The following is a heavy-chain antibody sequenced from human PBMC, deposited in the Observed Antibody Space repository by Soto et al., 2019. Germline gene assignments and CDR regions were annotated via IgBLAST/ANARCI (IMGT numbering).Heavy chain of an antibody. CDR2: INHSGST. D-gene: IGHD4-17*01. CDR1: GGAFIGYY. V-gene: IGHV4-34*01. CDR3: ARVGDYGDYELYYYYGMDV. Sequence: SETLSLTCAVYGGAFIGYYRICVGQPPCKGLEWIGEINHSGSTNYNPSLKSRVTISVDTSKNQFSLKLSSVTAADTAVYYCARVGDYGDYELYYYYGMDVWGQGTTVTVSS. J-gene: IGHJ6*02.